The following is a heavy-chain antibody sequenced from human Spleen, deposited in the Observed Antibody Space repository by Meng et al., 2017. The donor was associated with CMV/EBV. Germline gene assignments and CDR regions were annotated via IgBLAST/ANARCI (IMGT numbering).Heavy chain of an antibody. Sequence: TVAGGSVRSGSYYWGCVRQPPGRGLEWIGYIYYSGSSNYNPSLKSRATISVHSSKTQFSLKVASVTAADTAVYFCARFSGNWFSFDSWGQGTLVTVSS. CDR1: GGSVRSGSYY. CDR2: IYYSGSS. J-gene: IGHJ4*02. CDR3: ARFSGNWFSFDS. D-gene: IGHD1-1*01. V-gene: IGHV4-61*01.